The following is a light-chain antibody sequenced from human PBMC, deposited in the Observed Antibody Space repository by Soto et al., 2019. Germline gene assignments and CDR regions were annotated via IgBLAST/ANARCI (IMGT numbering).Light chain of an antibody. CDR3: QQNYRAPWT. V-gene: IGKV1-39*01. CDR1: QSISTY. J-gene: IGKJ1*01. Sequence: DIQMTQSPSSLSASGGDRVTVTCRASQSISTYVNWYQHKPGKAPKVVIYAASTLPSGVPSRFSGSGSGTDFTLTINNLQPDDIATYYCQQNYRAPWTFGKGTKVDIK. CDR2: AAS.